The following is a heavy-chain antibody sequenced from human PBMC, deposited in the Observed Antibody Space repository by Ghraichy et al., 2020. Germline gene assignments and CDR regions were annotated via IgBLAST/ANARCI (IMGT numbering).Heavy chain of an antibody. D-gene: IGHD2-2*01. CDR2: ISGSGGST. V-gene: IGHV3-23*01. CDR1: GVTFSSYA. CDR3: AKDRCSSTSCYSPLDY. J-gene: IGHJ4*02. Sequence: LSLTCAASGVTFSSYAMSWVRQAPGKGLEWVSGISGSGGSTYYADSVKGRFTISRDNSKNTLYLQMNSLRAEDTAIYYCAKDRCSSTSCYSPLDYWGQGTPVTVSS.